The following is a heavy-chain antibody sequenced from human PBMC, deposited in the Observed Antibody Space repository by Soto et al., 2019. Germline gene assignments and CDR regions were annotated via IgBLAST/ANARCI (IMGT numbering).Heavy chain of an antibody. V-gene: IGHV4-31*03. CDR1: GGSISSGGYY. Sequence: QVQLQESGPGLVKPSQTLSLTCTVSGGSISSGGYYWSWIRQHPGKGLEWIGYIYYSGSTYYNPSLKSRVTRSVDTSKTQFSRKLRSVTAADTAVYYCARVWGGDCHYGMDVWGQGTTVTVSS. CDR3: ARVWGGDCHYGMDV. CDR2: IYYSGST. J-gene: IGHJ6*02. D-gene: IGHD2-21*02.